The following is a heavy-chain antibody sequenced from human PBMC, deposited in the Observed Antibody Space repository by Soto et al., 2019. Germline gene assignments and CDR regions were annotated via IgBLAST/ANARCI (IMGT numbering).Heavy chain of an antibody. J-gene: IGHJ4*02. CDR1: GYSFTTYW. V-gene: IGHV5-10-1*01. CDR3: ARLDYSSGRFLDY. D-gene: IGHD6-19*01. Sequence: GESLKISCKGSGYSFTTYWISWVRQMPGRGLEWMVRIDPSDSYTNYSPSFQGHVTISADKSISTAYLQWSSLKASDTAMYYCARLDYSSGRFLDYWGQGTLVTVSS. CDR2: IDPSDSYT.